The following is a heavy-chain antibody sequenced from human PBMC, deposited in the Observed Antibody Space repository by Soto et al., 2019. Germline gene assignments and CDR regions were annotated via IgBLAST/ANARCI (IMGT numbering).Heavy chain of an antibody. J-gene: IGHJ4*02. D-gene: IGHD6-6*01. V-gene: IGHV2-5*01. CDR2: IHWNDDN. CDR1: GFSLTTGRVG. Sequence: GSGPTLVNPTQTLTLTCTFSGFSLTTGRVGVGWIRQPPGKALEWLAVIHWNDDNHYSPSLKSRLTITKDTSKNQVVLTMTNMDPVDTATYYCAHSRPPRLLDYWGQGTLVTVSS. CDR3: AHSRPPRLLDY.